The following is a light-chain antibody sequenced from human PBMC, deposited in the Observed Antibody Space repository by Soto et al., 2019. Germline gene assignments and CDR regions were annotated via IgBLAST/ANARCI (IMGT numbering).Light chain of an antibody. V-gene: IGKV3-15*01. CDR2: GAS. J-gene: IGKJ2*01. CDR3: QQYNNWSPYT. Sequence: EIVMTQSPATLSVSPGERATLSCRASQSVSNNLAWYQQKPGQAPRLLIYGASTRATGIPARFSGSGSGTEFTLTTISLQSEDFSVYYCQQYNNWSPYTFGQGTKLEIK. CDR1: QSVSNN.